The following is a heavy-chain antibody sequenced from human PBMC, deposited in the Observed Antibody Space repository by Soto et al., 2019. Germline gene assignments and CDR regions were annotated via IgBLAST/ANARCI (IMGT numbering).Heavy chain of an antibody. CDR2: IYWDDDK. J-gene: IGHJ4*02. Sequence: QITLKESGPTLVKPTQTLTLTCTFSGFSLSTSGVGVGWIRQPPGKALEWLALIYWDDDKRYSPSLKSRLTITKATPKNQGVLTMTNMDPVDTATYDCAHSPYVGYCFDFDYWGQGTLVTVSS. CDR3: AHSPYVGYCFDFDY. D-gene: IGHD5-12*01. CDR1: GFSLSTSGVG. V-gene: IGHV2-5*02.